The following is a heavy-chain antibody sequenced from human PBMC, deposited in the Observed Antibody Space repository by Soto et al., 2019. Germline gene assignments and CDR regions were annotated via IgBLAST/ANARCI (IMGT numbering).Heavy chain of an antibody. V-gene: IGHV1-45*01. D-gene: IGHD1-26*01. Sequence: QLQLVQSGAEVKKTGSSVTVSCKALGNTFTYRYLHWVRQAPGQALEWMGWITPFSGDVHYAQNFQERVSITGDRSINTAYMQMSSLRSEDTAMYFCAGGGAGSGPFTWELPDHWGQGTLVTVSS. J-gene: IGHJ4*02. CDR2: ITPFSGDV. CDR1: GNTFTYRY. CDR3: AGGGAGSGPFTWELPDH.